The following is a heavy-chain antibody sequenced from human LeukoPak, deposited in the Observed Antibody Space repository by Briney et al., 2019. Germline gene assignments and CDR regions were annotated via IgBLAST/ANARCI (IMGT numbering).Heavy chain of an antibody. CDR2: IYSGGNT. D-gene: IGHD5-24*01. CDR1: GFTVSSNY. J-gene: IGHJ4*02. Sequence: PGGSLRLSCAASGFTVSSNYMSWVRQAPGKGLEWVSVIYSGGNTYYADSVKGRFTVSRDNSKNTLYLQMDSLRAEDTAVYYCARDRPLDGCLTPDYWGQGTLVTVSS. CDR3: ARDRPLDGCLTPDY. V-gene: IGHV3-53*01.